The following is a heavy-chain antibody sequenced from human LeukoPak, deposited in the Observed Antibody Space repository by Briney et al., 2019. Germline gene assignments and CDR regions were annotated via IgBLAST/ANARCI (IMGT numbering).Heavy chain of an antibody. J-gene: IGHJ5*02. CDR2: INHSGST. CDR1: GGSFRGYY. V-gene: IGHV4-34*01. D-gene: IGHD2-15*01. CDR3: VRDLRRFSWDGWFDP. Sequence: SETLSLTCAVYGGSFRGYYWSWIRQPPGKGLEWIGEINHSGSTNYNPSLKSRVTISVDTSKNQFSLKLSSVTAADTAVYYCVRDLRRFSWDGWFDPWGQGTLVTVSS.